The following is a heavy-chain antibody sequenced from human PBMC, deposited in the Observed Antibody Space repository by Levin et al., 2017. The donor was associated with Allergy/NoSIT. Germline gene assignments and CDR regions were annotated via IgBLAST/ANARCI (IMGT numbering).Heavy chain of an antibody. Sequence: PGGSLRLSCAASGFTVNSNYMNWVRQAPGKGLEWVSVIHSGGSTYYADSVKGRFTISRDNSKNTLYLQMNSLRAEDTAVYYCARDLRGQEGFDNWGHGTLVSVSS. V-gene: IGHV3-53*01. CDR1: GFTVNSNY. CDR3: ARDLRGQEGFDN. J-gene: IGHJ4*01. D-gene: IGHD3-10*01. CDR2: IHSGGST.